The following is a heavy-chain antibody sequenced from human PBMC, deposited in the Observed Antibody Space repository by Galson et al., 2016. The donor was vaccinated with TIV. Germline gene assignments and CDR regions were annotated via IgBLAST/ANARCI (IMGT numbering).Heavy chain of an antibody. D-gene: IGHD6-13*01. J-gene: IGHJ4*02. CDR2: IDWDDDK. CDR1: GFSLGTSGMC. CDR3: ARTRSAAAGGLDF. V-gene: IGHV2-70*11. Sequence: PALVKPTQTLTLTCTFSGFSLGTSGMCVSWVRQPPGKALEWLARIDWDDDKYYSTSLKTRLTISKDTSKNKVVLMVTDVDPMDTATYFWARTRSAAAGGLDFWGQGTLVTVSS.